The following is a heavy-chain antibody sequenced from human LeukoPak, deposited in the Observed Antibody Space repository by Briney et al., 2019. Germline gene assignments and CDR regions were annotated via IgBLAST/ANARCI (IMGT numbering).Heavy chain of an antibody. J-gene: IGHJ6*03. CDR3: AKDSGYSYGYFRPFYYYYMDV. V-gene: IGHV3-30*02. CDR2: TRYDGSNE. CDR1: GFTFSSYG. D-gene: IGHD5-18*01. Sequence: GGSLRLSCAASGFTFSSYGMHWVRQAPGKGLEWVSFTRYDGSNEYYADSVRGRFTISRDNSKNTLYLQMNSLRAEDTAVYYCAKDSGYSYGYFRPFYYYYMDVWGKGTTVTISS.